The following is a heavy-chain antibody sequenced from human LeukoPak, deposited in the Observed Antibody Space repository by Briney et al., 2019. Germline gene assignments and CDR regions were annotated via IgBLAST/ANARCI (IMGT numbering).Heavy chain of an antibody. CDR2: ISAYNGNT. J-gene: IGHJ5*02. Sequence: ASVKVSCKASGGTFSSYAISWVRQAPGQGLEWMGWISAYNGNTNYAQKLQGRVTMTTDTSTSTAYMELRSLRSDDTAVYYCARDGIAAAGPLGGPWGQGTLVTVSS. D-gene: IGHD6-13*01. CDR3: ARDGIAAAGPLGGP. CDR1: GGTFSSYA. V-gene: IGHV1-18*01.